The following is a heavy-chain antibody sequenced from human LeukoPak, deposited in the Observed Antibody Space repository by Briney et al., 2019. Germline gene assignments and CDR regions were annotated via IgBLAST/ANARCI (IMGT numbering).Heavy chain of an antibody. J-gene: IGHJ4*02. CDR3: ARDRSAATLDY. V-gene: IGHV1-18*01. CDR2: ISAYNGNT. D-gene: IGHD6-13*01. Sequence: GASVKVSCKASGYTFTSYGISWVRQAPGQGLEWMGWISAYNGNTNYAQKFQGRVTMTRDTSISTAYMELSRLRYDDTAVYYCARDRSAATLDYWGRGTLVTVS. CDR1: GYTFTSYG.